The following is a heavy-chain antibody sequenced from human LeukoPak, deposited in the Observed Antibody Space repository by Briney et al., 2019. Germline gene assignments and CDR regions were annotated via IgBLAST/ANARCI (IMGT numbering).Heavy chain of an antibody. Sequence: GGSLRLSCAASGFTFSSYAMHWVRHAPGKGLEWVAVISYDGSNKYYADSVKGRFTISRDNSKNTLYLQMNSLRAEDTAVYYCARDRGGGPPARGYSYGSFDYWGQGTLVTVSS. CDR1: GFTFSSYA. CDR2: ISYDGSNK. V-gene: IGHV3-30-3*01. J-gene: IGHJ4*02. D-gene: IGHD5-18*01. CDR3: ARDRGGGPPARGYSYGSFDY.